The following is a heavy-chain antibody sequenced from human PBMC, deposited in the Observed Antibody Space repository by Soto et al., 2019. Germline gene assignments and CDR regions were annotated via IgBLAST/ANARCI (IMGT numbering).Heavy chain of an antibody. J-gene: IGHJ6*02. V-gene: IGHV1-69*12. D-gene: IGHD6-13*01. CDR1: GGILSSYA. Sequence: QVQLVQSGAEVKKPGSSVKVSCKASGGILSSYAISWVRQAPGQGLEWMGGIIPIFGTPNYAQKFQGRVTITADESTSTAYMELSSLRSEDTAVYYCASSRKDYYYYGMDVWGQGTTVTVSS. CDR2: IIPIFGTP. CDR3: ASSRKDYYYYGMDV.